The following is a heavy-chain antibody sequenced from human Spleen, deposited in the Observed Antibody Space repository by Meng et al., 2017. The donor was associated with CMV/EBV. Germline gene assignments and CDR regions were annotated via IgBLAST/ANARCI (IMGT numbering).Heavy chain of an antibody. CDR2: TYYRSKWYN. J-gene: IGHJ2*01. V-gene: IGHV6-1*01. CDR3: ARESPYYYWYFDL. CDR1: GESVSRNSAA. D-gene: IGHD2-21*01. Sequence: GESVSRNSAAWNWIRQYPSRGLEWLGRTYYRSKWYNDYAVSVKSRITINPDTSKNQFSLQLNSVTPEDTAVYYCARESPYYYWYFDLWGRGTLVTVSS.